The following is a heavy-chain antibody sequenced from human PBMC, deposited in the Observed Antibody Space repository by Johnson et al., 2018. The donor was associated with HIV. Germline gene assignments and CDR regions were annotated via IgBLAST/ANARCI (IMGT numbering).Heavy chain of an antibody. CDR3: AKGDINYSSSSTGSFDI. V-gene: IGHV3-33*06. CDR2: IWYDGSNK. J-gene: IGHJ3*02. Sequence: QVQLVESGGGVVQPGRSMRLSCAASGFTFSSYGMHWVRQAPGKGLEWVAVIWYDGSNKYYADSVKGRFTISRDNSKNTLYLQMKSLRGEDTAVYYCAKGDINYSSSSTGSFDIWGQGTMVTVSS. CDR1: GFTFSSYG. D-gene: IGHD6-6*01.